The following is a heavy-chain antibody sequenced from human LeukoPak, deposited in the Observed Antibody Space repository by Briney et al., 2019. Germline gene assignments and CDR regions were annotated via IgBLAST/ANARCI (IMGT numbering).Heavy chain of an antibody. CDR2: SGST. V-gene: IGHV4-38-2*02. CDR1: GYSISSGYY. CDR3: ARRPGRYSSSWYPN. D-gene: IGHD6-13*01. J-gene: IGHJ4*02. Sequence: PSETLSLTCTVSGYSISSGYYWGWIRQPPGKGLEWIGSGSTNYNPSLKSRVTISVDTSKNQFSLKLSSVTAADTAVYYCARRPGRYSSSWYPNWGQGTLVTVSS.